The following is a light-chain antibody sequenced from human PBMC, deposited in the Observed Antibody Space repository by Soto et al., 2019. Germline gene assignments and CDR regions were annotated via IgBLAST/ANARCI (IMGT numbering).Light chain of an antibody. CDR1: QSVSSNY. CDR2: GAS. V-gene: IGKV3-20*01. Sequence: EIVLTQSPGTLSLSPGERATLSFRTSQSVSSNYLAWYQQKPGQAPRPLIYGASSRATGIPDRFSGSGSGTDFTLTISRLEPEDFAVYYCQQYGSLLRTFGQGTKVDIK. CDR3: QQYGSLLRT. J-gene: IGKJ1*01.